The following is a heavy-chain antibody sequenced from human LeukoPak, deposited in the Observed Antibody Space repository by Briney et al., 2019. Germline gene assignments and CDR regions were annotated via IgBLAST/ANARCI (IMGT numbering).Heavy chain of an antibody. CDR2: IYYSGST. CDR1: GGSISSSSYY. CDR3: ARDTQEKGTTGTPPYNWFDP. D-gene: IGHD1-1*01. Sequence: SETLSLTCTVSGGSISSSSYYWGWIRQPPGKGLEWNGSIYYSGSTYYNPSLKSRVTISVDTSKNQFSLKLSSVTAADTAVYYCARDTQEKGTTGTPPYNWFDPWGQGTLVTVSS. J-gene: IGHJ5*02. V-gene: IGHV4-39*07.